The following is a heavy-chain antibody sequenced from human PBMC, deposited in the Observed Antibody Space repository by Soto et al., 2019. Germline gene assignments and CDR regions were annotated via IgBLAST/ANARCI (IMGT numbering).Heavy chain of an antibody. CDR1: GVSIANFF. CDR3: ARDRGGITVAANPLGEWFDP. V-gene: IGHV4-59*08. D-gene: IGHD3-16*01. CDR2: MSQGGTT. Sequence: SETLSLTCTVSGVSIANFFWSWIRQPPGKGLEWIGYMSQGGTTTYNPSLKGRATISVDTSKNQLSLKLTSVTAADTAMYYCARDRGGITVAANPLGEWFDPWGPGTLVTVAS. J-gene: IGHJ5*02.